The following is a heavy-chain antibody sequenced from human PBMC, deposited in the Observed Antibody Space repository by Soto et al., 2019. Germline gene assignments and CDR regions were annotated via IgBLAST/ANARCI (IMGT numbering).Heavy chain of an antibody. CDR2: IWYDGSNK. D-gene: IGHD5-18*01. J-gene: IGHJ4*02. V-gene: IGHV3-33*01. Sequence: QVQLVESGGGVVQPGRSLRLSCAASGFTFSSYGMHWVRQAPGKGLEWVAVIWYDGSNKYYADSVKGRFTTSRDNSKNTLYLQMNSLRAEDTAVYYCARERDTAEDYWGQGTLVTVSS. CDR3: ARERDTAEDY. CDR1: GFTFSSYG.